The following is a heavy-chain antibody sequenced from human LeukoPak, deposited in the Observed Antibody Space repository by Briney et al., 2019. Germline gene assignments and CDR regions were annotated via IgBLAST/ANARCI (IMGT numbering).Heavy chain of an antibody. D-gene: IGHD5-12*01. CDR2: INSDGSST. V-gene: IGHV3-23*01. J-gene: IGHJ4*02. CDR1: GFTFSNYA. CDR3: AKSRLGYDY. Sequence: GGSLRLSCAASGFTFSNYAMSWVRQAPGKGLEWVSRINSDGSSTYYADSVKGRFTISRDNSKNTLYLQMNSLRAEDTAVYYCAKSRLGYDYWGQGTLVTVSS.